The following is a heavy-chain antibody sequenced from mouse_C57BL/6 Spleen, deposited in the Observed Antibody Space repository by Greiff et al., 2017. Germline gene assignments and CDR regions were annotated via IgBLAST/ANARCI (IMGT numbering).Heavy chain of an antibody. J-gene: IGHJ2*01. CDR1: GYTFTTYP. V-gene: IGHV1-47*01. D-gene: IGHD2-5*01. Sequence: VQLLQSGAELVKPGASVKLSCKASGYTFTTYPIEWMKQNHGKSLEWIGNFHPYNDDTKYNEKFKVKATLTVEKSSSTVYLELSRLTTEDSAVYYCAKAYDSNHEYWGQGTTLTVSS. CDR2: FHPYNDDT. CDR3: AKAYDSNHEY.